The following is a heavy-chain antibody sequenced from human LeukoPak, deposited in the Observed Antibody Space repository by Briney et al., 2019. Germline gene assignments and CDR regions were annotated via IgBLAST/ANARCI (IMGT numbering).Heavy chain of an antibody. CDR3: ARGLGYYYDSSGYGGFDY. CDR1: GFTSSDYY. Sequence: GSLLLSCAASGFTSSDYYMSWIRQAPGKGLEGVSYISSSGSTIYYADSVKGRFTISRDNAKNSLYLQMNSLRAEDTAVYYCARGLGYYYDSSGYGGFDYWGQGTLVTVSS. J-gene: IGHJ4*02. CDR2: ISSSGSTI. D-gene: IGHD3-22*01. V-gene: IGHV3-11*04.